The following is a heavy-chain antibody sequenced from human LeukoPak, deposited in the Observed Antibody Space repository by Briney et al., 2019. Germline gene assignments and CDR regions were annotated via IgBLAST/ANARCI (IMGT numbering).Heavy chain of an antibody. CDR1: GFTFSSYG. V-gene: IGHV3-23*01. D-gene: IGHD1-26*01. CDR2: ISDTGNT. J-gene: IGHJ4*02. Sequence: GGSLRLSCAASGFTFSSYGMSWVRQAPGKGLEWVSAISDTGNTYHADSVKGRFTISRDNSKNTLYLQMNSLRAEDTAVYYCARWESHGGYYWGQGTLVTVSS. CDR3: ARWESHGGYY.